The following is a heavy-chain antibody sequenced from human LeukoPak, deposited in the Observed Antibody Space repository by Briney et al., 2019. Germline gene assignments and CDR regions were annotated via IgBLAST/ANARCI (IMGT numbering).Heavy chain of an antibody. Sequence: ASVKVSCKASGYTFTGYYMHWVRQAPGQGLEWMGWINPNSGGTNYAQKFQGRVTMTRDTSISTAYMELSRLRSDDTAVYYCARKHVYNWNYAMFDYWGQGTLVTVSS. D-gene: IGHD1-7*01. CDR3: ARKHVYNWNYAMFDY. V-gene: IGHV1-2*02. J-gene: IGHJ4*02. CDR2: INPNSGGT. CDR1: GYTFTGYY.